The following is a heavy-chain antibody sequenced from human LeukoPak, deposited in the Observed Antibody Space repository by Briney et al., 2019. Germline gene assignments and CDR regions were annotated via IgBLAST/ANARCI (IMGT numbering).Heavy chain of an antibody. Sequence: GGSLRLSCAASGFTFSTYSMNWVRQAPGKGLEWVSSISSSSSYIYYADSVKGRFTISRDNAKNSLYMQMNSLRAEDTAVYYCARDGDIVVVPADLDYWGQGTLVTVSS. CDR1: GFTFSTYS. D-gene: IGHD2-2*01. CDR3: ARDGDIVVVPADLDY. CDR2: ISSSSSYI. V-gene: IGHV3-21*01. J-gene: IGHJ4*02.